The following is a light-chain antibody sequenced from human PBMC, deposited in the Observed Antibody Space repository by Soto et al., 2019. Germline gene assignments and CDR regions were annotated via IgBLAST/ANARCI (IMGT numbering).Light chain of an antibody. CDR1: QSISRW. Sequence: ARQSISRWLAWYQQKPGKAPKLLIYDASSLKSGVPSRFSGSGSGREFTLTISSLQPDDFATYYCQQYNSYPWTFGQGTKVDIK. CDR2: DAS. J-gene: IGKJ1*01. CDR3: QQYNSYPWT. V-gene: IGKV1-5*01.